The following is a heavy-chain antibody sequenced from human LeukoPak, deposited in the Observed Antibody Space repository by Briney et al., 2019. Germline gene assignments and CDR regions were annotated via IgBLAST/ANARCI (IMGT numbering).Heavy chain of an antibody. CDR3: AVGGYYDSSGYYYVHYAFDI. V-gene: IGHV3-21*01. CDR1: GFTFSSYS. J-gene: IGHJ3*02. CDR2: ISSSSYI. D-gene: IGHD3-22*01. Sequence: GGSLRLSCAASGFTFSSYSMNWVRQAPGKGLEWVSSISSSSYIYYADSVKGRFTISRDNAKNSLYLQMNSLRAEDAAVYYCAVGGYYDSSGYYYVHYAFDIWGQGTMVTVSS.